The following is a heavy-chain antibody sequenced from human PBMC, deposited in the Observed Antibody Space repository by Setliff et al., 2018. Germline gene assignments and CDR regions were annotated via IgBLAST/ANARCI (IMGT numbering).Heavy chain of an antibody. CDR1: GGSISSSSYY. V-gene: IGHV4-39*01. D-gene: IGHD3-3*01. CDR2: IYYSGST. Sequence: PSETLSLTCTVSGGSISSSSYYWGWIRQPPGKGLEWIGSIYYSGSTYYNPSLKSRVTISVDTSKNQFSLKLSSVTAADTAVYYCAYSSDYDFWSGYPPALDYWGQGTLVTVS. CDR3: AYSSDYDFWSGYPPALDY. J-gene: IGHJ4*02.